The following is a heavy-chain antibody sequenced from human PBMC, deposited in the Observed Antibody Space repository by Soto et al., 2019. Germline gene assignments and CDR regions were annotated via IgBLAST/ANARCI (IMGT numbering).Heavy chain of an antibody. Sequence: EVQLVESGGGLVQPGESLRLSCAASGLTLSNFWVNWVRQAPGRGLVWVSHISVDGSGTNYADSVKGRCTISRDNAKNTVYLHMNSLRAEDPAVYYCARPYCSRASCYSPPDYWGQGTLVTVSS. J-gene: IGHJ4*02. CDR2: ISVDGSGT. CDR1: GLTLSNFW. V-gene: IGHV3-74*01. D-gene: IGHD2-2*01. CDR3: ARPYCSRASCYSPPDY.